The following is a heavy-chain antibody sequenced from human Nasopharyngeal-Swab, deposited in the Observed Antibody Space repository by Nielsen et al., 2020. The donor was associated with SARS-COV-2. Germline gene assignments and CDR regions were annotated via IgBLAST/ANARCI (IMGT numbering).Heavy chain of an antibody. D-gene: IGHD3-22*01. CDR3: ARDSSDSSGYYLRETYYYGMDV. Sequence: SETLSLTCAVYGGSFSGYYWSWIRQPPGKGLEWIGEINHSGSTNYNPSLKSRVTISVDTSKKQISLKLSSVTAADTAVYYCARDSSDSSGYYLRETYYYGMDVWGQGTTVTVSS. CDR2: INHSGST. J-gene: IGHJ6*02. CDR1: GGSFSGYY. V-gene: IGHV4-34*01.